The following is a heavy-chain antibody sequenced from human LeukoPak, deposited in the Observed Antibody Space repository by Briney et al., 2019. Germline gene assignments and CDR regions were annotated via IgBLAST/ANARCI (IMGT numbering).Heavy chain of an antibody. CDR2: ISYDGSNK. Sequence: PGRSLRLSCAASGFTFSSYGMHWVSQAPGKGLEWVAVISYDGSNKYYADSVKGRFTISRDNSKNTLYLQMNSLRAEDTAVYYCARGGIGDTDSSSSYYYYYYMDVWGKGTTVTVSS. J-gene: IGHJ6*03. CDR1: GFTFSSYG. V-gene: IGHV3-30*03. D-gene: IGHD6-6*01. CDR3: ARGGIGDTDSSSSYYYYYYMDV.